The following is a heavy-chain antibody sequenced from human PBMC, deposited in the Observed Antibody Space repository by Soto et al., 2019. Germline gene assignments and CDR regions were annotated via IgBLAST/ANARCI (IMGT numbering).Heavy chain of an antibody. CDR1: GYTLTSYD. CDR2: MNPNSGNT. J-gene: IGHJ6*03. V-gene: IGHV1-8*01. CDR3: ARGPSLSWYYYYMDV. Sequence: GASVKGSCKASGYTLTSYDINWVRQATGQGLEWMGWMNPNSGNTGYAQKFQGRVTMTRNTSISTAYMELSSLRSEDTAVYYCARGPSLSWYYYYMDVWGKGTTVTVSS.